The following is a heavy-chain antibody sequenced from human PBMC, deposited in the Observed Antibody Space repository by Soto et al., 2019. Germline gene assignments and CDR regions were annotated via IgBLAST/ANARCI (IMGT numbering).Heavy chain of an antibody. CDR2: INPSGGST. V-gene: IGHV1-46*01. J-gene: IGHJ4*02. CDR3: ARQYCSGGSGYTLDY. CDR1: GYTFTSYF. D-gene: IGHD2-15*01. Sequence: QVQLVQSGAEVKKPGASVKVSCKASGYTFTSYFMHWVRQAPGQGLAWMGIINPSGGSTSYAQKFPGRVTMTRDTYTSTGYMELSSLRSEDTAVYYCARQYCSGGSGYTLDYWGQGTLVTVSS.